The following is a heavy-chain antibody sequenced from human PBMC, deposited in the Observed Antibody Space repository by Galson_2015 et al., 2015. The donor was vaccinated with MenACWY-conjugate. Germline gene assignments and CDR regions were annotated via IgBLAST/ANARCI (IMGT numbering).Heavy chain of an antibody. D-gene: IGHD6-13*01. J-gene: IGHJ4*02. CDR1: GYSFDTYW. V-gene: IGHV5-51*03. CDR2: IYPGDSDT. Sequence: QSGAEVKKPGESLRISCKGSGYSFDTYWIAWVRQRPGKGLEWMGIIYPGDSDTRYNPSFEGQVTISADKSITTVYLQWSSLRASDTAMYFCARNHFKTMYSSSWDGEWGQGTQVTVSS. CDR3: ARNHFKTMYSSSWDGE.